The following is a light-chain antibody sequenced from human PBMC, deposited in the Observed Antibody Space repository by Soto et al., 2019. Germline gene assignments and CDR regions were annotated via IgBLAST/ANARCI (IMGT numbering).Light chain of an antibody. CDR1: QPISSC. J-gene: IGKJ5*01. Sequence: QMTQSASSLSRFVADRVTMSERASQPISSCLAWYQQKPGKIPNLLIYAASTLQAGVPSRFSGSGSGTDFTLTISSLQPEDVAAYYCQKYNSAPITFGEGTRLEIK. V-gene: IGKV1-27*01. CDR2: AAS. CDR3: QKYNSAPIT.